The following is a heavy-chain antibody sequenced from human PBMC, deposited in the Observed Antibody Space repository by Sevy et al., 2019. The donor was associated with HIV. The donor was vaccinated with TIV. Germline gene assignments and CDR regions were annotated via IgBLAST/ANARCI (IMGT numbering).Heavy chain of an antibody. CDR3: ARDLGNCYGSGSYYAEPYYYYYGMDF. J-gene: IGHJ6*01. D-gene: IGHD3-10*01. CDR2: ISSRSSTI. V-gene: IGHV3-48*02. CDR1: GFTFSSYS. Sequence: GGSLRLSCAASGFTFSSYSMNWVRQAPGKGLEWVSYISSRSSTIYYADSVKGRFTISRDNAKNSLYLQMNSLRDEDTAAYYCARDLGNCYGSGSYYAEPYYYYYGMDFWGQGTTVTVSS.